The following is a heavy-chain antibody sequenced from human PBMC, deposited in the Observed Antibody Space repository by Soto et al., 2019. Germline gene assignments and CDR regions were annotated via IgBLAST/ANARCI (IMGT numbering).Heavy chain of an antibody. CDR2: VYYSGTT. D-gene: IGHD4-17*01. Sequence: SDTLSLTCSGSCGSVSNNTYYWGWIRQPPGKRLEWIGYVYYSGTTNYNPSLKSGVTISVDLSKNQFSLRLSSVTTADTALYYCARTTAVPNTLRSRYFFDYWGQGTLVTVS. J-gene: IGHJ4*02. V-gene: IGHV4-61*01. CDR3: ARTTAVPNTLRSRYFFDY. CDR1: CGSVSNNTYY.